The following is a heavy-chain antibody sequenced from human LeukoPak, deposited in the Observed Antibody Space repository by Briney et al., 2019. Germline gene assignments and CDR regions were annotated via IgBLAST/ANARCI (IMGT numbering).Heavy chain of an antibody. V-gene: IGHV4-4*02. Sequence: RTSGTLSLTCAVSGVSISSSNWRSWVRQPPGKGLEWIGEIHHSGSTNSNPSLKSRVTISVDKSKNQFSLKLSSVTVADTALYYCACKTTTAVGTFDYWGQGTQVTVSS. CDR1: GVSISSSNW. CDR2: IHHSGST. D-gene: IGHD6-13*01. CDR3: ACKTTTAVGTFDY. J-gene: IGHJ4*02.